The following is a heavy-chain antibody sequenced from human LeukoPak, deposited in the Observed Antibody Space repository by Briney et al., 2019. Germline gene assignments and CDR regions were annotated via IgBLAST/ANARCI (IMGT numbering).Heavy chain of an antibody. Sequence: ASVKVSCKVSGYTLTELSMHWVRQAPGQGLEWMGWINPNGGGTNYAQKFQGRVTMTRDTSISTAYMELSRLRSDDTAVYYCARYYYDSSGYYAGIDYWGQGTLVTVSS. CDR2: INPNGGGT. CDR3: ARYYYDSSGYYAGIDY. V-gene: IGHV1-2*02. J-gene: IGHJ4*02. D-gene: IGHD3-22*01. CDR1: GYTLTELS.